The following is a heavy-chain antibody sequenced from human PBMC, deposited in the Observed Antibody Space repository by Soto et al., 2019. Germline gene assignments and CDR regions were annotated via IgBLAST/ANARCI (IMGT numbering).Heavy chain of an antibody. D-gene: IGHD2-21*02. CDR2: IYQSGST. J-gene: IGHJ4*02. Sequence: SETLSLTCAVSGGSISSGGYARAWIRQPPGKGLEWVGYIYQSGSTYYNPSLKSRVTIAADRSKNQFSLNLASVTAADTAVYYCARSYSGGDAYFDYWGQGTVVTVSS. V-gene: IGHV4-30-2*01. CDR1: GGSISSGGYA. CDR3: ARSYSGGDAYFDY.